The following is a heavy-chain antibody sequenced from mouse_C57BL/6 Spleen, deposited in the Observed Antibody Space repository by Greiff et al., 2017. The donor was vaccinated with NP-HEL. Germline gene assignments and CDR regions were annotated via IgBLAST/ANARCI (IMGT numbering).Heavy chain of an antibody. J-gene: IGHJ3*01. V-gene: IGHV1-15*01. D-gene: IGHD2-2*01. CDR3: TRGIYYGYDDWFAY. CDR2: IDPETGGT. Sequence: QVQLQQSGAELVRPGASVTLSCKASGYTFTDYEMHWVKQTPVHGLEWIGAIDPETGGTAYNQKFKGKAILTADKSSSTAYMELRSLTSEDSAVYYCTRGIYYGYDDWFAYWGQGTLVTVSA. CDR1: GYTFTDYE.